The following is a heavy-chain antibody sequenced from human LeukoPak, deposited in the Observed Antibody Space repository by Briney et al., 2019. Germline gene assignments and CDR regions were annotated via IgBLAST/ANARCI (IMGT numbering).Heavy chain of an antibody. CDR3: ARASAADYFDY. D-gene: IGHD6-25*01. V-gene: IGHV3-30-3*01. CDR2: ISYDGSNK. J-gene: IGHJ4*02. CDR1: GFTFSSYA. Sequence: GGSLRLSCAASGFTFSSYAMHWVRQAPGKGLEWVAVISYDGSNKYYADSVKGRFTISRDNSKNTLYLQMNSLRVEDTAVYYWARASAADYFDYWGPGTLVTGSS.